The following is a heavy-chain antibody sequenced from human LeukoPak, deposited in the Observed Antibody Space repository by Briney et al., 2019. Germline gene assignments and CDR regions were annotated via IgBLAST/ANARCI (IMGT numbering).Heavy chain of an antibody. CDR1: GFIVSSYW. J-gene: IGHJ4*02. Sequence: PGGSLRLSCAASGFIVSSYWMHWVRQAPGKGPVWVSRIDDDGSATAYADSVKGRFIISRDDAKNTVYLQMNSLRAEDTAMYYCIRSGGWPGFWGQGTLVTVSS. V-gene: IGHV3-74*01. CDR2: IDDDGSAT. D-gene: IGHD6-19*01. CDR3: IRSGGWPGF.